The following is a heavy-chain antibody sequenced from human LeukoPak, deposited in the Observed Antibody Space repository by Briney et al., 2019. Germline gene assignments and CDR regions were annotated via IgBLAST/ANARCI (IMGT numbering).Heavy chain of an antibody. CDR1: GFTFSTYS. V-gene: IGHV3-7*01. CDR3: ARDHLYYDISGPRFDY. CDR2: IKEDGSEK. Sequence: PGGSLRLSCVASGFTFSTYSMNWVRQAPGKGLEWVADIKEDGSEKYYVDSVRGRFTILRDNAKNSLYLQMSSLRAEDTAVYYCARDHLYYDISGPRFDYWGQGTRVTVSS. J-gene: IGHJ4*02. D-gene: IGHD3-9*01.